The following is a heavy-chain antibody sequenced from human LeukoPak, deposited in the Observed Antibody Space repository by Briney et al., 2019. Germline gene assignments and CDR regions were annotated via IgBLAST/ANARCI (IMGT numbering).Heavy chain of an antibody. J-gene: IGHJ4*02. Sequence: SETLSLTCTVSGGSISSSSYYWGWIRQPPGTGLEWIGRIYTSGSTNYNPSLKSRVTMSVDTSKNQFSLKLSSVTAADTAVYYCARELGGYPDYWGQGTLVTVSS. CDR2: IYTSGST. D-gene: IGHD5-12*01. V-gene: IGHV4-39*07. CDR3: ARELGGYPDY. CDR1: GGSISSSSYY.